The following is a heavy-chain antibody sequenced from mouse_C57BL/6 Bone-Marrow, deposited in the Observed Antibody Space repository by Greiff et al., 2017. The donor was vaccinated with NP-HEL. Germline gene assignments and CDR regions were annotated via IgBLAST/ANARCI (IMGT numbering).Heavy chain of an antibody. Sequence: VMLVESGPGLVQPSQSLSITCTVSGFSLTSYGVHWVRQPPGKGLEWLGVIWSGGSTDYNAAFISRLSISKDNSKSQVFFKMNSLQADDTAIYYCAKRDYYGSSSLAMDYWGQGTSVTVSS. J-gene: IGHJ4*01. CDR1: GFSLTSYG. D-gene: IGHD1-1*01. CDR3: AKRDYYGSSSLAMDY. CDR2: IWSGGST. V-gene: IGHV2-4*01.